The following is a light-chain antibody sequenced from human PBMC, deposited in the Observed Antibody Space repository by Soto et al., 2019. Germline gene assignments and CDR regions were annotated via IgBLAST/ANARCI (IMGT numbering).Light chain of an antibody. CDR3: ATWDDSLSGVV. CDR2: RYS. CDR1: SSNNGSNY. Sequence: QSALAQPPSASGTPGQSVTMSCSGSSSNNGSNYVYWYQQLPGTAPKLLLYRYSQRPSGVPDLFSGSKSGTSASLAISGLRSGDEADYYCATWDDSLSGVVFGGGTKVTVL. V-gene: IGLV1-47*01. J-gene: IGLJ2*01.